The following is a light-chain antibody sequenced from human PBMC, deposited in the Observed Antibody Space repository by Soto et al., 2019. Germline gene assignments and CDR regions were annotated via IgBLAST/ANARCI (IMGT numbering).Light chain of an antibody. V-gene: IGLV2-8*01. J-gene: IGLJ2*01. Sequence: QSALTQPPSASGSPGQSVTISCTGTSSDVGGYNYVSWYQQHPGKAPKLMIYEVSNRPSGVPDRFSGSKSGNPASLTGSGLQAEDEAEDYCSSYAGSKNLVFGGGTNLTVL. CDR2: EVS. CDR3: SSYAGSKNLV. CDR1: SSDVGGYNY.